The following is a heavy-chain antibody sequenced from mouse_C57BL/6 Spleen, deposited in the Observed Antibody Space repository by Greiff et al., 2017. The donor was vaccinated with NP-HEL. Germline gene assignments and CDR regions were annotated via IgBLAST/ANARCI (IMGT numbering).Heavy chain of an antibody. J-gene: IGHJ2*01. V-gene: IGHV1-54*01. CDR3: GREGGGTGVYFDY. CDR1: GYAFTNYL. CDR2: INPGSGGT. Sequence: QVQLQQSGAELVRPGTSVKVSCKASGYAFTNYLIEWVKQRPGQGLEWIGVINPGSGGTNYNEKFKGKATLTADKSSSTAYMQLSSLTSEDAAVYFCGREGGGTGVYFDYWGQGTTLTVSS. D-gene: IGHD1-1*02.